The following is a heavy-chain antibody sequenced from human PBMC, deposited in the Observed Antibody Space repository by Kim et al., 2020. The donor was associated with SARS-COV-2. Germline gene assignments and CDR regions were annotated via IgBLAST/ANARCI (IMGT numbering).Heavy chain of an antibody. D-gene: IGHD3-3*01. V-gene: IGHV7-4-1*02. Sequence: ASVKVSCKASGYTFTSYAMHWVRQAPGKGLEWMGWINTNTGNPTYAQDFPGRFLFALDHSVSTAYLQISSLKAEDTAVYYCASTFWSGYTNWFDPWGQGTLVTVSS. CDR3: ASTFWSGYTNWFDP. CDR1: GYTFTSYA. J-gene: IGHJ5*02. CDR2: INTNTGNP.